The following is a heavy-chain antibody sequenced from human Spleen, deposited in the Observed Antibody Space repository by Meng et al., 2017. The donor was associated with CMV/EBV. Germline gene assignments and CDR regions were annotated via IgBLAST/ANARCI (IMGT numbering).Heavy chain of an antibody. D-gene: IGHD1-7*01. Sequence: SETLSLTCTVSDSSISSHYFWAWIRQPPEEGLEWIGTISHSGYAYYNPSLMSRVTMSIDTSKSQFSLRVNSVTAADTALYYCARGTYADPPADYWGQGALVTVSS. CDR2: ISHSGYA. CDR3: ARGTYADPPADY. CDR1: DSSISSHYF. J-gene: IGHJ4*02. V-gene: IGHV4-38-2*02.